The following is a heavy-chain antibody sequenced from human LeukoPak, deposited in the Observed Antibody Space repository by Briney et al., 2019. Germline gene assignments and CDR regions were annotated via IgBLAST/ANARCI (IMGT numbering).Heavy chain of an antibody. Sequence: SETLSLTCTVSGGSISNYYWSWIRQPPGKGLEWIGYIYISGGTNYNPPLKSRVTISPDTSKKQFSLKLTSVTAADTAVYYCARRGAGATYNWFDPWGQGTLVTVSS. CDR3: ARRGAGATYNWFDP. D-gene: IGHD1-26*01. V-gene: IGHV4-59*08. CDR1: GGSISNYY. J-gene: IGHJ5*02. CDR2: IYISGGT.